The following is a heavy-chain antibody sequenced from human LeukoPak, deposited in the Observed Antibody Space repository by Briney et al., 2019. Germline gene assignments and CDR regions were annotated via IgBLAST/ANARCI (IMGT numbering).Heavy chain of an antibody. CDR1: GFTFSTYW. Sequence: GGSLRLSCAASGFTFSTYWMHWVRQAPGEGLVWVSRHNSDVSRMTYADSVKGRFTVSRDNAKNTLYLQMNSLRVEDTAVYYCARGYYDSSGYYGPHFDYWGQGTLVTVSS. CDR3: ARGYYDSSGYYGPHFDY. J-gene: IGHJ4*02. D-gene: IGHD3-22*01. V-gene: IGHV3-74*03. CDR2: HNSDVSRM.